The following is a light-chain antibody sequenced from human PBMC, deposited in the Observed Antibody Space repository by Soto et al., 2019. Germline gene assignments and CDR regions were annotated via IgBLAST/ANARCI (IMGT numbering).Light chain of an antibody. V-gene: IGLV1-51*01. CDR2: DSE. Sequence: QSLLTQPPSVSAAPGQRVTISCSGSSSNIENNYVSWYQHLPGTAPKLLIYDSEKRPSGIPDRFSGSKSGTSATLGITGLQTGDEADYYCGTWDNSLSAVVFGGGTKVTVL. CDR3: GTWDNSLSAVV. J-gene: IGLJ2*01. CDR1: SSNIENNY.